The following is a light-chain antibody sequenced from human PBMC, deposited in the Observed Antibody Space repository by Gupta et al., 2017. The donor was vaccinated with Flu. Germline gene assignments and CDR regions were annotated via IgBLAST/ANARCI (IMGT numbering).Light chain of an antibody. V-gene: IGLV3-25*03. CDR3: QSADSSGTYQV. CDR2: KDS. J-gene: IGLJ3*02. CDR1: ALPKQY. Sequence: SYELTQPPSVSVSPGQTARITCSGDALPKQYAYWYQQKPGQAPVLVIYKDSERPSGIPERFSGSSSGTTVTLTISGVQAEDEADYYCQSADSSGTYQVFGGGTTLTV.